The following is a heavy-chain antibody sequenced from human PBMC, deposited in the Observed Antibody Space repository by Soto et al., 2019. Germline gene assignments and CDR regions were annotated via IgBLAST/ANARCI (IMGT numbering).Heavy chain of an antibody. CDR2: ISYDGSNK. Sequence: VQLVESGGGVVQPGRSLRLSCAASGFTFSSYAMHWVREAPGKGLEWVAVISYDGSNKYYADSVKGRFTISRDNSKNTLYLQMNSLRAEDTAVYYCARDSSGWYDNWFDPWGQGTLVTVSS. CDR1: GFTFSSYA. J-gene: IGHJ5*02. CDR3: ARDSSGWYDNWFDP. V-gene: IGHV3-30-3*01. D-gene: IGHD6-19*01.